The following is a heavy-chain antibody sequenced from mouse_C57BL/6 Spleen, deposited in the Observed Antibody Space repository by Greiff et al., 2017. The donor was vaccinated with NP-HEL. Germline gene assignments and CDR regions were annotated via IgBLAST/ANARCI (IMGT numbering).Heavy chain of an antibody. D-gene: IGHD1-1*01. CDR2: IYPSSGYT. J-gene: IGHJ1*03. Sequence: VKLLESGAELAKPGASVKLSCKASGYTFTSYWMHWVKQRPGQGLEWIGYIYPSSGYTKYNQKFKDKATLTADKSSSTAYMQLSSLTYEDSAVYYCTRSPLLRWGYFDVWGTGTTVTVSS. CDR1: GYTFTSYW. V-gene: IGHV1-7*01. CDR3: TRSPLLRWGYFDV.